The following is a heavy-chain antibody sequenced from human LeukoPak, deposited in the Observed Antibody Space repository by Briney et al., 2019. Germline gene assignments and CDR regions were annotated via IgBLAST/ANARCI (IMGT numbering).Heavy chain of an antibody. CDR2: INPNSGGT. V-gene: IGHV1-2*02. CDR3: ARGLNNYYDSSGYYFVPVFDP. CDR1: GYTFTGYY. J-gene: IGHJ5*02. D-gene: IGHD3-22*01. Sequence: ASVKVSCKATGYTFTGYYMHWVRQAPGQGLEWMGWINPNSGGTNYAQKFQGRVTMTRDTSISTAYMELSRLRSDDTAVYYCARGLNNYYDSSGYYFVPVFDPWGQGTLVTVSS.